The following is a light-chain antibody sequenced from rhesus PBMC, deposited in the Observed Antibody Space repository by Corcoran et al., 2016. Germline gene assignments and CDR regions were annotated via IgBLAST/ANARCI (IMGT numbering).Light chain of an antibody. J-gene: IGKJ2*01. CDR3: QQHDNSPSS. V-gene: IGKV1-69*01. CDR1: QDITNC. CDR2: RAS. Sequence: DMQMTQSPSSLSASVGDRVTISCRASQDITNCPVWYQPKPGKATKLLIYRASDLETGVPSRFSGSGYGTDFTLSYERLPIEDGDTYFYQQHDNSPSSFCRGTKVEFK.